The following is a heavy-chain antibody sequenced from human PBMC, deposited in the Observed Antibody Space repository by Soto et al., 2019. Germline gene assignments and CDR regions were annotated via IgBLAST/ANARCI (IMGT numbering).Heavy chain of an antibody. J-gene: IGHJ4*02. D-gene: IGHD4-4*01. CDR3: ARHRATVTTWPDFFGY. CDR1: DDSISGYY. Sequence: PSETLSLTCTVSDDSISGYYWSWIRQPPGGGLEWIAYIYFTGSATYNPSLKSRVTISLGPSNNQFSLKLSSVTAADTAIYYCARHRATVTTWPDFFGYWGQGNLVTVSS. CDR2: IYFTGSA. V-gene: IGHV4-59*08.